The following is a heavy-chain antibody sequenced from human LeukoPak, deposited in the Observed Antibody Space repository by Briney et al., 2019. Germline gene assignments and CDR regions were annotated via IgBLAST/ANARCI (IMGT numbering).Heavy chain of an antibody. Sequence: PGGSLRLSCAASGFTVSNNYMSWVRQAPGKGLEWVSVIYTGGSTYYADSVKGRFTISRDNSKNTVYLQMNSLRAEDTAVYYCARGLKGYGSGSYYIGHSLDYWGQGTLVTVSS. J-gene: IGHJ4*02. CDR2: IYTGGST. V-gene: IGHV3-66*01. D-gene: IGHD3-10*01. CDR1: GFTVSNNY. CDR3: ARGLKGYGSGSYYIGHSLDY.